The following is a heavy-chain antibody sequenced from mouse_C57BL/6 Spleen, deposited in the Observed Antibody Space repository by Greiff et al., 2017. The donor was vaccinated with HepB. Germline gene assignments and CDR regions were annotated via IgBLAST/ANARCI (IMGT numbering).Heavy chain of an antibody. J-gene: IGHJ3*01. V-gene: IGHV3-6*01. Sequence: EVQLVESGPGLVKPSQSLSLTCSVTGYSITSGYYWNWIRQFPGNKLEWMGYISYDGSNNYNPSLKNRISITRDTSKNQFFLKLNSVTTEDTATYYCARGDYDAFFAYWGQGTLVTVSA. CDR3: ARGDYDAFFAY. D-gene: IGHD2-4*01. CDR2: ISYDGSN. CDR1: GYSITSGYY.